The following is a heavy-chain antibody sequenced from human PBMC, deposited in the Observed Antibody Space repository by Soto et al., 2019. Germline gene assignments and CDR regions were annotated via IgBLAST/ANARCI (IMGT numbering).Heavy chain of an antibody. CDR3: TRDRGRRYNDGRGYYYSAY. J-gene: IGHJ4*02. CDR2: IIPIFGTA. V-gene: IGHV1-69*01. Sequence: QVPLVQSGAEVKKPGSSVKVSCKASGGTFSSYAISWVRQAPGQGLEWMGGIIPIFGTANYAQKLQGRVTITADESTNTAYMELSSLRSEDTAVYYCTRDRGRRYNDGRGYYYSAYWGQGTLVTVSS. CDR1: GGTFSSYA. D-gene: IGHD3-22*01.